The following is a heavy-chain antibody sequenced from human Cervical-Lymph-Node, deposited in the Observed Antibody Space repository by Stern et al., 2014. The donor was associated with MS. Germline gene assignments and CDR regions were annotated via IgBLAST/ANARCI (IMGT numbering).Heavy chain of an antibody. D-gene: IGHD3-3*02. CDR1: GFPFSSYA. J-gene: IGHJ4*02. CDR2: SGSDGGT. Sequence: EVQLVESGGGFVQPGGSLSLSCAASGFPFSSYAMTWVRQAPGKGLEWVSGSGSDGGTHYAESVRGGYTISRDTPQTPCSSHRNNLRAEDTAVYYCGKELHYWSADSWGQGTLVTVSS. V-gene: IGHV3-23*04. CDR3: GKELHYWSADS.